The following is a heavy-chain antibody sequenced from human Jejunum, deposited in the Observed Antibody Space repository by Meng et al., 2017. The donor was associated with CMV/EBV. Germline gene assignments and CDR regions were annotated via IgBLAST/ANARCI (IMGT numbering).Heavy chain of an antibody. CDR3: ISGYSSATFDY. CDR2: MYYSEST. V-gene: IGHV4-39*07. D-gene: IGHD6-19*01. Sequence: VAGDSITSRSYYWGWIRQPPGQGLEWIGRMYYSESTYYSPSLKSRVTISVDTSKNQFSLKVRSVTAADTAVYYCISGYSSATFDYWGQGTLGTVSS. J-gene: IGHJ4*02. CDR1: GDSITSRSYY.